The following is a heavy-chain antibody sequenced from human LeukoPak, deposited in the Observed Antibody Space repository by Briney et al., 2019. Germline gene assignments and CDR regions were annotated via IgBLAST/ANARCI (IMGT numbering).Heavy chain of an antibody. Sequence: PSETLSLTCTVSGGSLSSYYWSWIRQPPGKGLEWIAYISDIGSINYNPSLKSRVTTSLDTSKNQFSLKLSSVTAADTAVYYCAGHHSRNTVDFWGQGTLVTVSS. V-gene: IGHV4-59*08. CDR3: AGHHSRNTVDF. D-gene: IGHD2-15*01. J-gene: IGHJ4*02. CDR1: GGSLSSYY. CDR2: ISDIGSI.